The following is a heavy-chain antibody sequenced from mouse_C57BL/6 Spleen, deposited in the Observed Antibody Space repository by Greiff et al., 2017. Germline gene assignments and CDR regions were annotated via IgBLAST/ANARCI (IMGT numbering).Heavy chain of an antibody. V-gene: IGHV1-39*01. CDR1: GYSFTDYN. J-gene: IGHJ4*01. Sequence: VQLKESGPELVKPGASVKISCKASGYSFTDYNMNWVKQSNGKSLEWIGVINPKYGTTSYNQKFKGKATFTVAQSSSTAYMQLNSLTSEASAVYYCARTSRPPYSMDYWGQGTSVTVSS. CDR3: ARTSRPPYSMDY. CDR2: INPKYGTT.